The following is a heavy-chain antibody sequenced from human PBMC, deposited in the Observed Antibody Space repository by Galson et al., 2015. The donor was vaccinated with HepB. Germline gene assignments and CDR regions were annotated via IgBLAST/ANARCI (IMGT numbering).Heavy chain of an antibody. Sequence: SETLSLTCAVYGGSFSGYYWSWIRQPPGKGLEWIGEINHSGSTNYNPSLKSRVTISVDTSKNQFSLKLSSVTAADTAVYYCARITDDYGDYTTQFDYWGQGTLVTVSS. D-gene: IGHD4-17*01. CDR2: INHSGST. CDR3: ARITDDYGDYTTQFDY. J-gene: IGHJ4*02. CDR1: GGSFSGYY. V-gene: IGHV4-34*01.